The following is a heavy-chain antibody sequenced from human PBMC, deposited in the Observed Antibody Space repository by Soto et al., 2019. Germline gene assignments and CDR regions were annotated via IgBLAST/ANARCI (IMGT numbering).Heavy chain of an antibody. CDR1: GYTFTGYY. CDR2: FNPNSGGT. CDR3: ARAPSPEYSPSPISNWFDP. D-gene: IGHD4-4*01. V-gene: IGHV1-2*04. J-gene: IGHJ5*02. Sequence: ASVKVSCKASGYTFTGYYMHWVRQAPGQGLEWMGWFNPNSGGTNYAQKFQGWVTMTRDTSISTAYMELSRLRSDDTAVYYCARAPSPEYSPSPISNWFDPWGQGTLVTVSS.